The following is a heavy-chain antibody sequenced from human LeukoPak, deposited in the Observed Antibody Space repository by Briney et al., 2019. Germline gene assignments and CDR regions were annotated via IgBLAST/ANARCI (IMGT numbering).Heavy chain of an antibody. CDR3: ARGQSSYGSGNHYYYYFDY. CDR1: GFSFNNYA. V-gene: IGHV3-23*01. CDR2: IGGGGDRV. Sequence: GGSLRLSCAASGFSFNNYAMTWVRQAPGKGLEWVSSIGGGGDRVYYVDSVKGRFTVSRDNSENTLHLQMNSLRAEDTAVYYCARGQSSYGSGNHYYYYFDYWGQGTLVTVSS. D-gene: IGHD3-10*01. J-gene: IGHJ4*02.